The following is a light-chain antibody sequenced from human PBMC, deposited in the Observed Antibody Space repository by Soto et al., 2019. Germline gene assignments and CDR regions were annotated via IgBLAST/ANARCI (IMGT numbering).Light chain of an antibody. CDR1: QRISRF. Sequence: GASATITCRASQRISRFLAWYQQKPGRAPKLLIFDAANLGSGVPSRFSGGGSETEFTLTISSLQPDDFASYHCQQYNIYPYTFGQGTKVDI. CDR2: DAA. CDR3: QQYNIYPYT. J-gene: IGKJ2*01. V-gene: IGKV1-5*01.